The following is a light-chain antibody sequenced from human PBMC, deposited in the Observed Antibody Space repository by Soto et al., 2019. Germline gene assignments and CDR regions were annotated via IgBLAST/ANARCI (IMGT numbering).Light chain of an antibody. V-gene: IGKV3-15*01. Sequence: EIVLTQSPDTLSLSPWERATLSCRASQGIGSTLAWYQHKPGQTPRLLIYDTSTRATGVPARFSGSRSGTEFTLTINSLQSEDFAVYYCQRYNNWPLTFGGGTKVDIK. CDR2: DTS. CDR3: QRYNNWPLT. J-gene: IGKJ4*01. CDR1: QGIGST.